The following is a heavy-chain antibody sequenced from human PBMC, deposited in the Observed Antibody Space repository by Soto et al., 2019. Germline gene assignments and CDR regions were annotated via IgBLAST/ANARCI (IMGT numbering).Heavy chain of an antibody. V-gene: IGHV3-15*07. J-gene: IGHJ4*01. CDR3: STDSYIKMMAVGLDY. Sequence: GGSLRLSCAASGFIFNNAWINWVRQAPGKGLEWVGRIKSKTAGGTTDYAAPVKGRFAISRDDSKNIVYMQMNSLKIEDTAVYYCSTDSYIKMMAVGLDYWGHGTRVTVSS. CDR2: IKSKTAGGTT. CDR1: GFIFNNAW. D-gene: IGHD3-22*01.